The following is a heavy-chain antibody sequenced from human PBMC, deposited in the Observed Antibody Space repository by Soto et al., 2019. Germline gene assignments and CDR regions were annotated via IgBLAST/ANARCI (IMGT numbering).Heavy chain of an antibody. CDR3: ASSASSSWYFYYYYGMDV. V-gene: IGHV4-39*01. CDR2: IYYSGST. D-gene: IGHD6-13*01. Sequence: PLEPLSLTRTVSDGSIRSSSCYWGWIRKPPGKGLEWIGSIYYSGSTYYNPSLKSRVTISVDTSKNQFSLKLSSVTAADTAVYYCASSASSSWYFYYYYGMDVWGQRTTVT. J-gene: IGHJ6*02. CDR1: DGSIRSSSCY.